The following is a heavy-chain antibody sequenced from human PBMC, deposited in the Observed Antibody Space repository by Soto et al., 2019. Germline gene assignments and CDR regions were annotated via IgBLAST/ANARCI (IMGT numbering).Heavy chain of an antibody. CDR3: ARSYSSSPDDGFDV. CDR2: IYWDDDE. D-gene: IGHD6-6*01. V-gene: IGHV2-5*02. CDR1: GFSLTPRGVG. J-gene: IGHJ3*01. Sequence: KASGQTLVKPTQMLTLTCTFSGFSLTPRGVGVGWIRQPPGEALEWLALIYWDDDERYSPSLRSRLTITKDTSKNQVVLTMTNMEPVDTGTYYGARSYSSSPDDGFDVWGPGTRVTVSS.